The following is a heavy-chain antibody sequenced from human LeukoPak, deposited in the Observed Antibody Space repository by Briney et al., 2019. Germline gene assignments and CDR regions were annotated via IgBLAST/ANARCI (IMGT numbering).Heavy chain of an antibody. J-gene: IGHJ5*02. CDR1: GYTFTSYG. Sequence: ASVKVSCKASGYTFTSYGISWVRQAPGQGLEWMGWISAYNGNTNYAQKFQGRVTITRKTSISTAYMEMSSLRSEDTAVYYCARVEPTLVWFDPWGQGTLVTVSS. CDR3: ARVEPTLVWFDP. D-gene: IGHD1-1*01. V-gene: IGHV1-18*01. CDR2: ISAYNGNT.